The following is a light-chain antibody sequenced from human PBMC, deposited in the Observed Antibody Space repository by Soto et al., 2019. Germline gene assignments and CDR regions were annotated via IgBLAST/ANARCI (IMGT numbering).Light chain of an antibody. Sequence: EIVMTQSPVTLSVSPGERATLSCRASQSVTTNLAWYQQKPGQAPRLLIHGASTRATGISDRLSGSGSGTEFTLTISSLQSEDFAVYYCQQYNDWPLTSGGGTKVEIK. J-gene: IGKJ4*01. CDR2: GAS. V-gene: IGKV3-15*01. CDR1: QSVTTN. CDR3: QQYNDWPLT.